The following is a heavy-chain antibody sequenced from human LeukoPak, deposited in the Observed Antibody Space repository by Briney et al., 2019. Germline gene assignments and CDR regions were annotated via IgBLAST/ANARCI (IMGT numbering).Heavy chain of an antibody. CDR3: ATGIAVSLGAFDL. J-gene: IGHJ3*01. CDR2: SDPEDGDT. Sequence: EASVKVSCKASGGTFGSYAISWVRQAPGQGLEWMGTSDPEDGDTIYAETFEGRLIMTEDTSTDTAYLELSSLRSEDTAIYYCATGIAVSLGAFDLWGQGTMVTVSS. CDR1: GGTFGSYA. D-gene: IGHD6-19*01. V-gene: IGHV1-24*01.